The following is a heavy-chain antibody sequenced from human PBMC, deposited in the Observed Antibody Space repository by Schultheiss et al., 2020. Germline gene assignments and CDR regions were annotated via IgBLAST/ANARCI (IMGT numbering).Heavy chain of an antibody. CDR1: GGSFSGYY. J-gene: IGHJ4*02. D-gene: IGHD1-14*01. V-gene: IGHV4-34*01. Sequence: SETLSLTCAVYGGSFSGYYWSWIRQPPGKGLEYIGSIYNSGSTNYNPSLKSRVTISVDTSKSQFSLKLSSVTAADTAVYYCARGGGHRIWGQGTLVTVSS. CDR3: ARGGGHRI. CDR2: IYNSGST.